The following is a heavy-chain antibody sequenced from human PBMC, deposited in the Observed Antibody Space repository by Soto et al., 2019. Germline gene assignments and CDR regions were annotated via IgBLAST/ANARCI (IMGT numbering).Heavy chain of an antibody. V-gene: IGHV1-69*13. CDR2: IKPISDIT. CDR3: ARDPSTINKLIGVWFDP. J-gene: IGHJ5*02. CDR1: GDTFGRFT. D-gene: IGHD4-4*01. Sequence: SVKVSCKASGDTFGRFTVNWVRQAPGQGLEWMGGIKPISDITNYAQRFQGRVTFTADASTSTVYLELSSLRSEDTAMYYCARDPSTINKLIGVWFDPWGQGTLVTVSS.